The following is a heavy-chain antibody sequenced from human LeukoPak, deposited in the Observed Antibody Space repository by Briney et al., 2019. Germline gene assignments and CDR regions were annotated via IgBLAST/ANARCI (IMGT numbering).Heavy chain of an antibody. CDR2: IKSKTDGGTT. CDR3: TTDLGS. CDR1: GFTYNNAC. Sequence: GGSLRLACAASGFTYNNACMTWVRQAPGKELEWVARIKSKTDGGTTDYAAPVKGRFTISRDHPKNTLYLQMNSLTTEDTAVYYRTTDLGSWGQGTLVTVSS. J-gene: IGHJ5*02. V-gene: IGHV3-15*01.